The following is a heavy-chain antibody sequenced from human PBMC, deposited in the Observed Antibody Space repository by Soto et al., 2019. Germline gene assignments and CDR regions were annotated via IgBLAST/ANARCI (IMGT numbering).Heavy chain of an antibody. J-gene: IGHJ4*02. CDR3: ARGLGYSSSSGPYYFDY. V-gene: IGHV4-34*01. Sequence: SETLSLTCAVYGGSFSGYYWSWIRQHPGKGLEWIGEINHSGSTNYNPSLKSRVTISVDTSKNQFSLKLSSVTAADTAVYYCARGLGYSSSSGPYYFDYWGQGTLVTVSS. D-gene: IGHD6-6*01. CDR2: INHSGST. CDR1: GGSFSGYY.